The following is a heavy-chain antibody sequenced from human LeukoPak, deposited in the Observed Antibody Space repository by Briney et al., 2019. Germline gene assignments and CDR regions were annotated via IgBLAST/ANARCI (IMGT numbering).Heavy chain of an antibody. D-gene: IGHD5-18*01. CDR1: GDSISDYY. J-gene: IGHJ3*02. Sequence: SETLSLTCTVSGDSISDYYWSWIRQPPGKGLEWIGYIYYTGSTNYNPSLKSRVTISVDTSKIHFSLKLNSVAAADTAVYYCARDRGYSYGYAFDIWGQGTMVTVSS. CDR3: ARDRGYSYGYAFDI. CDR2: IYYTGST. V-gene: IGHV4-59*01.